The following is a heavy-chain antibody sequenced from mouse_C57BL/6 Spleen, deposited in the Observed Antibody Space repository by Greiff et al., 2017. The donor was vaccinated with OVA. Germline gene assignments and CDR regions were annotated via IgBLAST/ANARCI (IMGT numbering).Heavy chain of an antibody. Sequence: QVQLQQPGAELVMPGASVKLSCKASGYTFTSYWMHWVKQRPGQGLEWIGEIDPSDSYTNYNQKFKGKSTLSVNKSSSTAYMQLSSLTSEDAAVYVGARQRRGYAMDYWGQGTSVTVSS. CDR3: ARQRRGYAMDY. V-gene: IGHV1-69*01. CDR1: GYTFTSYW. CDR2: IDPSDSYT. D-gene: IGHD2-12*01. J-gene: IGHJ4*01.